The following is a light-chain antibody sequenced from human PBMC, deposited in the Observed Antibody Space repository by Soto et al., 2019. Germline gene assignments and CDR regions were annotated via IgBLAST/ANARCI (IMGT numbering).Light chain of an antibody. CDR3: LVGTHGVT. J-gene: IGKJ5*01. Sequence: LMTQSPPSLPVPPGQPASISCSASHSLVHSDGRTYLSWFQQRPGQPPRRLIYKVSNRDSGVPDRFSGGGSGTDFTLRISRVEAEDVGVYYCLVGTHGVTFGQGTRLEIK. CDR2: KVS. V-gene: IGKV2-30*02. CDR1: HSLVHSDGRTY.